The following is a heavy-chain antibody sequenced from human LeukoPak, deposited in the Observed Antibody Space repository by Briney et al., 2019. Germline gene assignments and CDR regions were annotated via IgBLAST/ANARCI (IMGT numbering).Heavy chain of an antibody. CDR2: IHHSGSA. J-gene: IGHJ4*02. D-gene: IGHD3-22*01. CDR1: GDSISSADYY. Sequence: KPSQTLSLTCTVSGDSISSADYYWSWIRQPPGKGLEWIGYIHHSGSAYYNPSLKSRVTISVDRSKKQFSLRLSSVTAADTAVYYCARGYDSSGYYPPSFDYWGQGTLVSVSS. V-gene: IGHV4-30-2*01. CDR3: ARGYDSSGYYPPSFDY.